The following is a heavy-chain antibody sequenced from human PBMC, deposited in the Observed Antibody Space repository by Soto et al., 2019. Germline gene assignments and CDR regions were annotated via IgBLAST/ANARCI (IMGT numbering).Heavy chain of an antibody. Sequence: EVQLLESGGGLVQPRGSLRLSCAASGFTFSSYAMSWVRQAPGKGLEWVSAISGSGGSTYYADSVKGRFTISRDNSKNTLYLQMNSLRAEDTALYYCAKDASSGITSFDLWGRGTLVTVSS. CDR2: ISGSGGST. CDR1: GFTFSSYA. J-gene: IGHJ2*01. D-gene: IGHD6-13*01. V-gene: IGHV3-23*01. CDR3: AKDASSGITSFDL.